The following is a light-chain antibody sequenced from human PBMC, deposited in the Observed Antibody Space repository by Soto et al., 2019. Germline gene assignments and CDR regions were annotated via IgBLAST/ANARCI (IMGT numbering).Light chain of an antibody. CDR2: GSS. CDR3: QQRNSYPIT. J-gene: IGKJ5*01. Sequence: DIQMTQSPSSVSASVGDRVTITCRASQAIRNDLAWYQQKPGRAPKRLIYGSSTLQSGVPSRFSGRGSGTEFTLTISSLQPEDFATYYCQQRNSYPITFGQGTRLEI. CDR1: QAIRND. V-gene: IGKV1-17*01.